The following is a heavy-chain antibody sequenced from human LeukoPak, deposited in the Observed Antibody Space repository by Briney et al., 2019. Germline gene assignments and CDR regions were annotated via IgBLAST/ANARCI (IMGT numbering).Heavy chain of an antibody. V-gene: IGHV1-8*01. Sequence: ASVKVSCKASGYTFTSYDINWVRQATGQGPEWMGWMNPNSGNTGYAQKFQGRVTMTRDTSISTAYMELSSLRSEDTAVYYCARVPTPGLDAFDIWGQGTMVTVSS. CDR3: ARVPTPGLDAFDI. J-gene: IGHJ3*02. CDR2: MNPNSGNT. CDR1: GYTFTSYD.